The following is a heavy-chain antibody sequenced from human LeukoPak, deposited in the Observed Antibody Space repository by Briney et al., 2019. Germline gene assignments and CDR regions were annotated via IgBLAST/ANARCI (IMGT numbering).Heavy chain of an antibody. D-gene: IGHD2-2*01. V-gene: IGHV3-53*01. CDR2: IYSGGST. Sequence: PGGSLRLSCAASGFTVSSNYMSWVRQAPGKGLEWVSVIYSGGSTYYADSVKGRFTISRDNSKNTLYLQMNSLRAEDTAVYYCARQARFQLPLDYWGQGTLVTVSS. J-gene: IGHJ4*02. CDR3: ARQARFQLPLDY. CDR1: GFTVSSNY.